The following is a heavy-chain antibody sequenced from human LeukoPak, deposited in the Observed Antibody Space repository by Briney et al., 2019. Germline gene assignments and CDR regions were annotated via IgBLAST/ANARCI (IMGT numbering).Heavy chain of an antibody. CDR1: GGSISSYY. J-gene: IGHJ6*03. CDR2: IYYSGST. V-gene: IGHV4-59*01. D-gene: IGHD2-15*01. Sequence: PSETLSLTCTVSGGSISSYYWSWIRQPPGKGLEWIGYIYYSGSTNYNPSLKSRVTISVDTSKNQFSLKLSPVTAADTAVYYCASGSGYCSGGSCWTNYYYYMDVWGKGTTVTVSS. CDR3: ASGSGYCSGGSCWTNYYYYMDV.